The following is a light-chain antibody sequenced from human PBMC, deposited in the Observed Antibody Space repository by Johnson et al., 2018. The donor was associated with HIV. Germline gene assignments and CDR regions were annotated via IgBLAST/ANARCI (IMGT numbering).Light chain of an antibody. CDR3: GTGDSSLRVGF. J-gene: IGLJ1*01. CDR2: DNN. Sequence: QSVLTQPPSVSAAPGQKVTISCSGSSSNIGNNYVSWYQQLPGTAPKVLIYDNNKRPSGIPDRFSGSKSGTSATLGITGLQTGDEAEYYCGTGDSSLRVGFFGTGTKVTFL. V-gene: IGLV1-51*01. CDR1: SSNIGNNY.